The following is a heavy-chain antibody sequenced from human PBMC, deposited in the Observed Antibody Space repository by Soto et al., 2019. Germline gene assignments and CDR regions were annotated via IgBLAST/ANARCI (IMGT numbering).Heavy chain of an antibody. CDR2: IIPIFGTA. CDR1: GGTFSSYA. V-gene: IGHV1-69*13. CDR3: ARTGYSYGSYYYYYGMDV. D-gene: IGHD5-18*01. J-gene: IGHJ6*02. Sequence: SVKVSCKASGGTFSSYAISWVRQAPGQGLEWMGGIIPIFGTANYAQKFQGRVTITADESTSTAYMELSSLRAEDTAVYYCARTGYSYGSYYYYYGMDVWGQGTTVTVSS.